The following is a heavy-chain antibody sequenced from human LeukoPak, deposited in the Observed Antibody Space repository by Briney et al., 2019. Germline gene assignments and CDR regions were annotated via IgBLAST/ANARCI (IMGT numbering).Heavy chain of an antibody. CDR2: IRFDGINK. J-gene: IGHJ4*02. CDR1: GFTFSNYG. CDR3: AKDREWELPVFDY. Sequence: GGSLRLSCAASGFTFSNYGMHWVRQAPGKGLEWVAFIRFDGINKHHADSVKGRFTISRDNSKNTLYLQMNSLRAEDTAVYYCAKDREWELPVFDYWGQGTLVTVSS. V-gene: IGHV3-30*02. D-gene: IGHD1-26*01.